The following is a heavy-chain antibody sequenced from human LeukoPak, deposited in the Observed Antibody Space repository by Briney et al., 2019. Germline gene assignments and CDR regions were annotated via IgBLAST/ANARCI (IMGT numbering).Heavy chain of an antibody. CDR1: GGSISSYY. CDR3: ARGQYHLLYWYFDL. Sequence: SETLSLTCTVSGGSISSYYWSWIRQPAGKGLEWIGRIYSSGSTNYNPSLKSRVTMSVDTSKNQFSLKLSSVTAADTAVYYCARGQYHLLYWYFDLWGRGTLVTLSS. D-gene: IGHD2-2*01. V-gene: IGHV4-4*07. CDR2: IYSSGST. J-gene: IGHJ2*01.